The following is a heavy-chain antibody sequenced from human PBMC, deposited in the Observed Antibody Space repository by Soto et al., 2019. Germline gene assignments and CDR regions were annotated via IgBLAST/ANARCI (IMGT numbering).Heavy chain of an antibody. D-gene: IGHD3-22*01. CDR3: AKGVRSYYYYGMDV. CDR1: GFTFSSYA. V-gene: IGHV3-23*01. Sequence: LRLSCAASGFTFSSYAMTWVRQAPGKGLEWVSGISGSGGSTYYADSVKGRFTISRDNSKNTMYLQMNSLRAEDTAVYYCAKGVRSYYYYGMDVWGQGTTVTVSS. CDR2: ISGSGGST. J-gene: IGHJ6*02.